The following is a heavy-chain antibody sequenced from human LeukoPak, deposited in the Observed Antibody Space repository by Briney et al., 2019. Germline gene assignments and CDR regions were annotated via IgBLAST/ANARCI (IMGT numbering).Heavy chain of an antibody. CDR3: ARAQVVPAAMLYDYYYYGMDV. CDR1: GYTFTSYG. J-gene: IGHJ6*02. V-gene: IGHV1-18*01. Sequence: ASVKVSCKASGYTFTSYGISWVRQAPGQGLEWMGWISAYNGNTNYAQKLQGRVTMTTDTSTSTAYMELRSLRSDDTAVYYCARAQVVPAAMLYDYYYYGMDVWGQGTTVTVSS. CDR2: ISAYNGNT. D-gene: IGHD2-2*01.